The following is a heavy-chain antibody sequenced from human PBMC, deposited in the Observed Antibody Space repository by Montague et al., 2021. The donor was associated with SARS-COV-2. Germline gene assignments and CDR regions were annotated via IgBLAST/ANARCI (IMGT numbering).Heavy chain of an antibody. V-gene: IGHV4-4*07. CDR2: VSASGST. D-gene: IGHD6-13*01. CDR1: GDSISYFY. J-gene: IGHJ4*02. Sequence: ETLSLTCTVSGDSISYFYWSWIRQPAGKGLEWIGRVSASGSTNYNLSLNSRVTMSVDTSRKQFSLRLSPVTAADTAVYYCARDVVAAPGTFDYWGQGTLVTVSS. CDR3: ARDVVAAPGTFDY.